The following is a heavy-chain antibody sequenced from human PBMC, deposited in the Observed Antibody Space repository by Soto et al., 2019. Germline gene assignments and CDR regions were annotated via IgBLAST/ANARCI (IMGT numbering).Heavy chain of an antibody. J-gene: IGHJ4*02. V-gene: IGHV3-74*01. CDR2: IDTDGGGT. CDR3: ARVFDV. CDR1: GFTFRSHR. Sequence: EVQLVESGGGLVQPGGSLRVSCAASGFTFRSHRIHWVRQAPGKGLEWVSRIDTDGGGTSYADSVKGRFTISTDNAENTVYPKMKGRGVEDPAVYYCARVFDVWARGTLVTVPS.